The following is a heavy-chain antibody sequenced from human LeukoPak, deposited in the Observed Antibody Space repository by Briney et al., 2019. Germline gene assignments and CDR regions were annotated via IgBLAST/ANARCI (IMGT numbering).Heavy chain of an antibody. D-gene: IGHD3-22*01. Sequence: GRSLRLSCAASGFTFSSYAMHWVRQAPGKGLEWVAVISYDGSNKYYADSVKGRFTISRDNSKNTLYLQMNSLRVEDTAVYYCARTTYYYDSSGYAYWGQGTLVTVSS. CDR1: GFTFSSYA. V-gene: IGHV3-30-3*01. CDR2: ISYDGSNK. J-gene: IGHJ4*02. CDR3: ARTTYYYDSSGYAY.